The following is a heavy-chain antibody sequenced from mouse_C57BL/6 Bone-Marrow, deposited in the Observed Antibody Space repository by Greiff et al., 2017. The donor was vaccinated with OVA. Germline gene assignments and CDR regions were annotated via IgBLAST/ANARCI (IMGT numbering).Heavy chain of an antibody. D-gene: IGHD2-13*01. CDR1: GFTFKDYY. CDR2: INPDDGDT. V-gene: IGHV14-2*01. Sequence: EVQLQQSGAELVKPGASVKLSCTASGFTFKDYYMYWVKQRTEQGLEWIGRINPDDGDTKYPSKFQGKATITADKSSNTAYLQLSRLTSEDTAVYYCASGDYVGWYFDVWGTGTTVTVAS. J-gene: IGHJ1*03. CDR3: ASGDYVGWYFDV.